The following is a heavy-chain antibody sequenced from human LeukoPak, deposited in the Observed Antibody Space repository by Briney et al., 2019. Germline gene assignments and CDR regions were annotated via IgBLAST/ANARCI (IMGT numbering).Heavy chain of an antibody. D-gene: IGHD6-13*01. J-gene: IGHJ4*02. CDR3: ARIFAAGIDY. Sequence: GGSLRLSCAASGFTFSSYSMHWVRQAPGKGLEWVAVISYDGSDKYYADSVKGRFTISRDNAKNTLYLQMNSLRAEDTAVYYCARIFAAGIDYWGQGTLVTVSS. CDR2: ISYDGSDK. V-gene: IGHV3-30*04. CDR1: GFTFSSYS.